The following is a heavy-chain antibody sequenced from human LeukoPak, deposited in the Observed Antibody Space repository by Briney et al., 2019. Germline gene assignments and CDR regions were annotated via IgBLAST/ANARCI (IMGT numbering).Heavy chain of an antibody. J-gene: IGHJ3*02. V-gene: IGHV1-8*01. Sequence: ASVKVSCKASGYTFTSCDINWVRQATGQGLEWMGWMNPNSGNTGYAQKFQGRVTMTRNTSISTAYMELSSLRSEDPAVYYCARGGEQQLDDAFDIWGQGTMVTVSS. D-gene: IGHD6-13*01. CDR2: MNPNSGNT. CDR1: GYTFTSCD. CDR3: ARGGEQQLDDAFDI.